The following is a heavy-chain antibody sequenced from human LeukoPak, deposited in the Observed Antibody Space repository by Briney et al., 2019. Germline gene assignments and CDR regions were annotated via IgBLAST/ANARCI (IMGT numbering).Heavy chain of an antibody. CDR1: GGSISIYY. J-gene: IGHJ4*02. D-gene: IGHD1-26*01. CDR3: VRDRELYY. V-gene: IGHV4-59*01. Sequence: KPAETLSLTCTVSGGSISIYYWSWIRQPPGKGLEWIGYVYNSGSTDYNPSLKSRVTISADTSKNQFSLKVNSVTASDTAVYYCVRDRELYYWGQGTLVTVSS. CDR2: VYNSGST.